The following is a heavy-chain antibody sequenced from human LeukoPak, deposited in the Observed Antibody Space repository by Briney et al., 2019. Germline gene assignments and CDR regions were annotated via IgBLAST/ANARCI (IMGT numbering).Heavy chain of an antibody. CDR2: ISGKTDKT. J-gene: IGHJ6*02. Sequence: PGGSLRLSCTASGFSFNDYYMNWVRQAPGKGLEWISSISGKTDKTFYGDSVKGRFTISRDNSKRTVYLEMDRLRGDDTALYYCEFSFYCYGMDVWGHGTSVIVSS. CDR1: GFSFNDYY. CDR3: EFSFYCYGMDV. V-gene: IGHV3-23*01.